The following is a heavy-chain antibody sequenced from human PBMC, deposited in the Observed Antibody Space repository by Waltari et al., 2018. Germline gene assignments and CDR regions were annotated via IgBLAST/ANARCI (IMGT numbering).Heavy chain of an antibody. V-gene: IGHV4-4*02. D-gene: IGHD2-15*01. CDR1: GDSMRSTYG. CDR2: VPGSGRT. J-gene: IGHJ4*01. CDR3: ERDRGRGLYLDS. Sequence: QLQQSGPGLVKPSGTLSLTCAVSGDSMRSTYGWGGVRQSTVKGLEWIGQVPGSGRTNCHPSYALLVFVPLHTSANQFSLRVTSATAADTAVYYCERDRGRGLYLDSWGQGTLVTVSP.